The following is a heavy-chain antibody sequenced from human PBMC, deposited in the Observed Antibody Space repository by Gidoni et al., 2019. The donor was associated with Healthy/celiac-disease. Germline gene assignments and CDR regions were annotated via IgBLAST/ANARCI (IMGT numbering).Heavy chain of an antibody. J-gene: IGHJ3*02. Sequence: QVQLQQWGAGLLKPSETLSLTCAVYGGSFSGYYWSWIRQPPGKGLEWIGEINHSGSTNYNPSLKSRVTISVDTSKNQFSLKLSSVTAADTAVYYCAIGSNYAAFDIWGQGTMVTVSS. CDR2: INHSGST. CDR1: GGSFSGYY. CDR3: AIGSNYAAFDI. V-gene: IGHV4-34*01. D-gene: IGHD4-4*01.